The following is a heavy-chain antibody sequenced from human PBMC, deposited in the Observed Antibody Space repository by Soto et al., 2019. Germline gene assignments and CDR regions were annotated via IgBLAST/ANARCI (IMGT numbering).Heavy chain of an antibody. V-gene: IGHV4-39*01. Sequence: SETLSLTCTVSGGSISSSSYYWGWIRQPPGKGLEWIGSIYYSGSTYYNPSLKSRVTISVDTSKNQFSLKLSSVTAADTAVYYCASLPGTHPLRYFDWLLPYFDYWGQGTLVTVSS. D-gene: IGHD3-9*01. J-gene: IGHJ4*02. CDR2: IYYSGST. CDR1: GGSISSSSYY. CDR3: ASLPGTHPLRYFDWLLPYFDY.